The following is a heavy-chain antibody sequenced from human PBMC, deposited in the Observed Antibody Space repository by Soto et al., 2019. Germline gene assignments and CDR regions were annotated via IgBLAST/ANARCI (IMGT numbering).Heavy chain of an antibody. CDR3: ARLQAYITMVRGVIGGDAFDI. J-gene: IGHJ3*02. CDR1: GFTFSSYG. Sequence: GGSLRLSCAASGFTFSSYGMHWVRQAPGKGLEWVAVIWYDGSNKYYADSVKGRFTISRDNSKNTLYLQMNSLRAEDTAVYYCARLQAYITMVRGVIGGDAFDIWGQGTMVTVSS. D-gene: IGHD3-10*01. CDR2: IWYDGSNK. V-gene: IGHV3-33*01.